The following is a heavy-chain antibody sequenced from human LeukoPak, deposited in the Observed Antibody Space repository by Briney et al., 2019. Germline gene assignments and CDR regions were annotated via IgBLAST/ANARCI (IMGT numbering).Heavy chain of an antibody. CDR3: AKDRGRGYSYGYADY. CDR1: GFTFSSYG. CDR2: IRYDGSNK. V-gene: IGHV3-30*02. J-gene: IGHJ4*02. Sequence: GGSLRLSCAATGFTFSSYGVHSVHQAPGKGLEWVAFIRYDGSNKYYADSVKGRFTISRDNSKNTLYLQMNSLRAEDTAVYYCAKDRGRGYSYGYADYWGQGTLVTVSS. D-gene: IGHD5-18*01.